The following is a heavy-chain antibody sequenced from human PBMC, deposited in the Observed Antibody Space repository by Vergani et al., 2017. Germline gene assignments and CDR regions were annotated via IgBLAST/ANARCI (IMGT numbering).Heavy chain of an antibody. CDR2: IGKDGINT. CDR3: AKYLRDTTDGLPDS. Sequence: QLLESGGGVVQPGGSLRLSCAASGFTFSNFGMHWIRQAPGKGLEWLAYIGKDGINTRYRDAVKGRFTVSRDNSKDILYLQMDGLRSEDTALYYCAKYLRDTTDGLPDSWGPGTLVIVSS. J-gene: IGHJ4*02. D-gene: IGHD1-14*01. CDR1: GFTFSNFG. V-gene: IGHV3-30*02.